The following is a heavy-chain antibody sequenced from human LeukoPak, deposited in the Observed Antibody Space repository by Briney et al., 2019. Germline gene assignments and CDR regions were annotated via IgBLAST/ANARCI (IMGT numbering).Heavy chain of an antibody. J-gene: IGHJ3*02. CDR1: GYRFTTYW. D-gene: IGHD1-26*01. CDR2: IYPGESDT. Sequence: GESLKISCKGSGYRFTTYWIGWVRQMPGKGLELLGVIYPGESDTRYSPSFQGQVTISADRSISTAYLQWSSLKASDTAMYYCARHQYSGTFYNAFAIWGQGTMVTVSS. CDR3: ARHQYSGTFYNAFAI. V-gene: IGHV5-51*01.